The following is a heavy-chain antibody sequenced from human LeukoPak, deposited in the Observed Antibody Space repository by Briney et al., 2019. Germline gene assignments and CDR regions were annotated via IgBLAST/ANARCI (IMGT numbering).Heavy chain of an antibody. D-gene: IGHD1-26*01. V-gene: IGHV4-34*01. Sequence: PSETLSLTCAVYGGSFSGYYWSWIRQPPGKGLEWIGEINHSGSTNYNPSLKSRVTISVDTSKNQFSLKLSSVTAADTAVCYCARHPTISLFDYWGQGTLVTVSS. CDR3: ARHPTISLFDY. CDR1: GGSFSGYY. J-gene: IGHJ4*02. CDR2: INHSGST.